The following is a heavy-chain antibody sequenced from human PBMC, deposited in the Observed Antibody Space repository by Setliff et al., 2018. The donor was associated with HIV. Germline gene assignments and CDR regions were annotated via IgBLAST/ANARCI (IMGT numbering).Heavy chain of an antibody. CDR1: GGSFSDYY. D-gene: IGHD6-25*01. CDR2: FYFGRTT. Sequence: SETLSLTCAVYGGSFSDYYWSWIRQPPGKGLEWIGTFYFGRTTYYNPSLESRVTLSVDMAKNQLSLKVTSVTAADTAIYYCARRRLVGYSFDYWGQGALVTVSS. CDR3: ARRRLVGYSFDY. J-gene: IGHJ4*02. V-gene: IGHV4-34*01.